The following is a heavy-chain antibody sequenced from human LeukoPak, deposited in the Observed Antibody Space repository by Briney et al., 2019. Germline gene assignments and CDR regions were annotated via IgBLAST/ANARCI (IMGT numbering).Heavy chain of an antibody. CDR1: GYRFSSYW. CDR3: VRSDLWYSSGGSWFDP. CDR2: IYLGDSDT. D-gene: IGHD6-19*01. V-gene: IGHV5-51*01. J-gene: IGHJ5*02. Sequence: GESLKISCKGSGYRFSSYWIGWVRQMPGKGLEWMGIIYLGDSDTRYSPSFQGQVTISADKSISTAYLQWSSLKASDTAMYYCVRSDLWYSSGGSWFDPWGQGTLVTVAS.